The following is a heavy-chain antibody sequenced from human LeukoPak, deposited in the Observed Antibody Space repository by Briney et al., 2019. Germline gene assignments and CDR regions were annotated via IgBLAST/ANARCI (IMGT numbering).Heavy chain of an antibody. Sequence: GGSLRLSCAASGFTFSSYAMHWVRQAPGKGLEWVAVISYDGSNKYYADSVKGRFTISRDNSKNTLYLQMNSLRAEDTAVYYCAREVSDTTMVSSSPPYYFDYWGQGTLVTVSS. J-gene: IGHJ4*02. CDR3: AREVSDTTMVSSSPPYYFDY. CDR2: ISYDGSNK. V-gene: IGHV3-30-3*01. D-gene: IGHD5-18*01. CDR1: GFTFSSYA.